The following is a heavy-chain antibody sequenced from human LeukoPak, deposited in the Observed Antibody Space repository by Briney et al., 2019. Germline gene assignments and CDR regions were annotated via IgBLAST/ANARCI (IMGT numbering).Heavy chain of an antibody. D-gene: IGHD1-26*01. J-gene: IGHJ4*02. CDR1: GYTFTYG. V-gene: IGHV1-18*01. CDR2: ISAYNDNT. CDR3: ATDFAGTYSGSYDVGYYFDY. Sequence: ASVKVSCKASGYTFTYGISWVRQAPGQGLEWMGWISAYNDNTNYAQKFQGRVTMTEDTSTDTAYMELSSLRSEDTAVYYCATDFAGTYSGSYDVGYYFDYWGQGTLVAVSS.